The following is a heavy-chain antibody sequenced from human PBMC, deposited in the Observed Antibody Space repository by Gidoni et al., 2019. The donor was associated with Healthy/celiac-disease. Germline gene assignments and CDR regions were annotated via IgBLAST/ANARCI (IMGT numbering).Heavy chain of an antibody. CDR2: ISGSGGST. V-gene: IGHV3-23*01. D-gene: IGHD3-3*01. CDR1: GFTFSRYA. J-gene: IGHJ6*02. CDR3: ATNDFWSGAGGYYGMDV. Sequence: DVQLLEPGGGLVQPGGSLRLSCAASGFTFSRYAMSWVRQAPGKGLEWVSAISGSGGSTYYADSVKGRFTISRDNSKNTLYLQMNSLRAEDTAVYYCATNDFWSGAGGYYGMDVWGQGTTVTVSS.